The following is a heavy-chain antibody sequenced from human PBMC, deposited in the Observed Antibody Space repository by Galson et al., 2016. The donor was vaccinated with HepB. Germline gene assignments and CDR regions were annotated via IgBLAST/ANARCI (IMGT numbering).Heavy chain of an antibody. CDR3: ARGGWGSMWYVAEYFQF. J-gene: IGHJ1*01. Sequence: LRLSCAASGFTFDAYGMHWVRQVPGKGLEWIGEINHCGSTNYNPSLKGRTTMSVDMSKNQFSLNLTSVTAADTAVYYCARGGWGSMWYVAEYFQFWGQGTLVTVSS. CDR1: GFTFDAYG. D-gene: IGHD6-13*01. CDR2: INHCGST. V-gene: IGHV4-34*01.